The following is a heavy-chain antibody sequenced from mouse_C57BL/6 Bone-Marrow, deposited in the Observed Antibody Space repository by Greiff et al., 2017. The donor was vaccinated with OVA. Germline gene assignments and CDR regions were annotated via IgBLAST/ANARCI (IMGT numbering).Heavy chain of an antibody. Sequence: VQLQQSGAELARPGASVKLSCKASGYTFTSYGISWVKQRTGQGLEWIGEIYPRSGNTYYIEKFKGKATLTADKSSSTAYMELRSLTSEDSAVYFCAREGPYYYGSGFAYWGQGTLVTVSA. V-gene: IGHV1-81*01. CDR2: IYPRSGNT. CDR3: AREGPYYYGSGFAY. D-gene: IGHD1-1*01. J-gene: IGHJ3*01. CDR1: GYTFTSYG.